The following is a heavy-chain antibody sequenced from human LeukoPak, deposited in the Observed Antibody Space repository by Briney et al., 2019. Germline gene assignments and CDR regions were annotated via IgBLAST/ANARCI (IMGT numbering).Heavy chain of an antibody. D-gene: IGHD1-26*01. V-gene: IGHV3-7*03. CDR3: SRSGYSHSWDY. Sequence: GGSLRLSCAASGFTFSCYWMSWVRQAPGKGLDWVANIKEVGCEIHFVVSMKGRFTISRDNAKNSLYLQMNSLRGDDTAVYYCSRSGYSHSWDYWGQGTLVIVSS. CDR2: IKEVGCEI. CDR1: GFTFSCYW. J-gene: IGHJ4*02.